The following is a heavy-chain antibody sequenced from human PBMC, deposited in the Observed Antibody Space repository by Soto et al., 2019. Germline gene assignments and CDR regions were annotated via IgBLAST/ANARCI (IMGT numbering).Heavy chain of an antibody. V-gene: IGHV4-34*01. CDR2: INHSGST. Sequence: SETLSLTCAVYGGSFSGYYWSWIRQPPGKGLEWIGEINHSGSTNYNPSLKSRVTISVDTSKNQFSLKLSSVTAADTAVYYCSSVGQLVGGVEHGDHYYYYMDVWAKGPRSPSP. CDR3: SSVGQLVGGVEHGDHYYYYMDV. J-gene: IGHJ6*03. D-gene: IGHD6-6*01. CDR1: GGSFSGYY.